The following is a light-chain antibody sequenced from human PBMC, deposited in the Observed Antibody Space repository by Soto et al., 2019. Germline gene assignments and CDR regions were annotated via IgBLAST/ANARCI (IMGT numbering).Light chain of an antibody. CDR1: QGISSS. Sequence: DIQLTQSPSFLSASVGDRVTITCRASQGISSSLAWYQQRAGKAPKFLIYKSSTLKSGVPSRFSGSGSGTEFTLTISSLQPDDFATYYCQHYNSYSEAFGQGTKVELK. CDR2: KSS. V-gene: IGKV1-5*03. CDR3: QHYNSYSEA. J-gene: IGKJ1*01.